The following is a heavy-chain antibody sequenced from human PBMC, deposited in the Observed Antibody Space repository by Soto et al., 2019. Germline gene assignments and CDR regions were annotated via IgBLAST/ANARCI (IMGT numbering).Heavy chain of an antibody. CDR3: ARRWERDAFDI. Sequence: ASVKVSCKASGYPFTSYDINWLRQATGQGLEWMGWMNPNSGHTRYSQKFQGRVTMTRNTSISTAYMNLSSLRSDDTAVYYCARRWERDAFDIWGQGTMVTVSS. V-gene: IGHV1-8*01. CDR1: GYPFTSYD. CDR2: MNPNSGHT. D-gene: IGHD1-1*01. J-gene: IGHJ3*02.